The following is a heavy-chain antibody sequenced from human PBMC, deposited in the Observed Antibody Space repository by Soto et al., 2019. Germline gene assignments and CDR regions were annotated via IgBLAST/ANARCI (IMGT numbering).Heavy chain of an antibody. J-gene: IGHJ5*02. V-gene: IGHV1-8*01. CDR1: GYTFTSYD. Sequence: ASVKVSCKASGYTFTSYDINWVRQATGQGLEWMGWMNPNSGNTGYAQKFQGRVTMTRNTSTSTAYMELSSLRSEDTAVYYCAPGPVGVTAAAGYNWFDPWGQGNLVNVS. CDR2: MNPNSGNT. CDR3: APGPVGVTAAAGYNWFDP. D-gene: IGHD2-2*01.